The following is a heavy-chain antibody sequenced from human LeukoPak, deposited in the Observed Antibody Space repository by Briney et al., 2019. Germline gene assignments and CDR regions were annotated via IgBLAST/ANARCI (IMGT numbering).Heavy chain of an antibody. V-gene: IGHV4-59*08. D-gene: IGHD1-26*01. Sequence: SETLCLTCTVSGGSMSSYYWSWIRQPPGKGLEWIGYIYYSGSTNYNPSLKSRVTISVDTSKNQFSLKLSSVTAADTAVYYCARGVGATRYWGQGTLVTVSS. J-gene: IGHJ4*02. CDR1: GGSMSSYY. CDR2: IYYSGST. CDR3: ARGVGATRY.